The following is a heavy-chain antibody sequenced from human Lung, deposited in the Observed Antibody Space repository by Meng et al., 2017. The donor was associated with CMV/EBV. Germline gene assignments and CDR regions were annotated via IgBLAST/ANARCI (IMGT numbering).Heavy chain of an antibody. D-gene: IGHD3-3*01. CDR1: GFTFSDYA. CDR3: AKGGEWLVLDY. Sequence: GGSLRLXXVASGFTFSDYAMTWVRQAPGKGLEWVSTIYSGDISTFYADSVKGRFTISRDSSKNTLYLQMNSLRAEDTALYYCAKGGEWLVLDYWGQGALVTVSS. V-gene: IGHV3-23*03. CDR2: IYSGDIST. J-gene: IGHJ4*02.